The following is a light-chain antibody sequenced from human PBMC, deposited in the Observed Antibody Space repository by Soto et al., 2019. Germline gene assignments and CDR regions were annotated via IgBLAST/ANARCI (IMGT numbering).Light chain of an antibody. J-gene: IGKJ4*01. CDR2: KAS. V-gene: IGKV1-5*03. CDR1: QSISPW. Sequence: DIQMTQSPSTLSASVGDSVTITCRASQSISPWLAWYQQKPGKAPTLLIYKASSLEGGVPSRFSGSGSGTLFISTSSSLQPDDCATYCCQQYNTYPLTFGGGTTVEIK. CDR3: QQYNTYPLT.